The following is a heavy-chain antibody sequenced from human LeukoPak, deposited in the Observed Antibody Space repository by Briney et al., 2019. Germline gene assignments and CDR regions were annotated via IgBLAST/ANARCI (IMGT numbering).Heavy chain of an antibody. V-gene: IGHV4-30-4*01. CDR3: ARDLGYCSSTSCYTPNWFDP. J-gene: IGHJ5*02. D-gene: IGHD2-2*02. CDR1: GGSISSGDYY. CDR2: IYYSGST. Sequence: PSETLSLTCTVSGGSISSGDYYWSWIRQPPGKGLEWIGYIYYSGSTYYNPSLKSRVTISVDTSKNQFSLKLGSVTAADTAVYYCARDLGYCSSTSCYTPNWFDPWGQGTLVTVSS.